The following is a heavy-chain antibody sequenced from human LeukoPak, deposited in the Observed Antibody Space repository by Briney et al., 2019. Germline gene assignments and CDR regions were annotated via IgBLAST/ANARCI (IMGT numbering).Heavy chain of an antibody. D-gene: IGHD3-10*01. V-gene: IGHV3-23*01. Sequence: GGTLRLSCAASGFTFSSYGMSWVRQAPGKGLEWVSAISGSGGSTYYADSVKGRFTISRDNSKNTLYLQMNSLRAEDTAVYYRAKEGRVRGAFDIWGQGTMVTVSS. CDR2: ISGSGGST. CDR3: AKEGRVRGAFDI. CDR1: GFTFSSYG. J-gene: IGHJ3*02.